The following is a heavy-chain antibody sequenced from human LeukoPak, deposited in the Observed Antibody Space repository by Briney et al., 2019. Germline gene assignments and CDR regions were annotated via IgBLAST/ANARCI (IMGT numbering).Heavy chain of an antibody. D-gene: IGHD3-3*01. J-gene: IGHJ6*02. CDR2: ISYDGSNK. Sequence: GGSLRLSCAASGFTFSSYAMHWVRQAPGKGLEWVAVISYDGSNKYYADSVKGRFTISRDNSKNTLYLQMNSLRAEDTAVYYCARDPQWRFLEWFNAPDYYYYGMDVWGQGTTVTVSS. V-gene: IGHV3-30*04. CDR3: ARDPQWRFLEWFNAPDYYYYGMDV. CDR1: GFTFSSYA.